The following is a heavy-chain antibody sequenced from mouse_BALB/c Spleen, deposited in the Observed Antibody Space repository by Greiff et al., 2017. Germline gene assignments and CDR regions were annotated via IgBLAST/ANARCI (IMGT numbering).Heavy chain of an antibody. CDR3: ARSGYEYAMDY. D-gene: IGHD2-10*02. CDR2: ISSGGST. CDR1: GFTFSSYA. Sequence: EVKLVESGGGLVKPGGSLKLSCAASGFTFSSYAMSWVRQTPEKRLEWVASISSGGSTYYPDSVKGRFTISRDNPKNTLFLQMTSLRSEDTAMYYCARSGYEYAMDYWGQGTSVTVSS. J-gene: IGHJ4*01. V-gene: IGHV5-6-5*01.